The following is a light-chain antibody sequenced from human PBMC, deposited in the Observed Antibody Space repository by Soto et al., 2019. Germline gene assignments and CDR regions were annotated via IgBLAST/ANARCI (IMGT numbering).Light chain of an antibody. Sequence: QSALTQPASVSGSPGQSITISCTGTSSDVGGYKFVSWYQQHPGKAPKLMIYEVSNRPSGVSNRFSGSKSGNTASLTISGLQAEDEADYYCSSYTTSSTRVFGGGTKLTV. CDR2: EVS. J-gene: IGLJ3*02. V-gene: IGLV2-14*01. CDR1: SSDVGGYKF. CDR3: SSYTTSSTRV.